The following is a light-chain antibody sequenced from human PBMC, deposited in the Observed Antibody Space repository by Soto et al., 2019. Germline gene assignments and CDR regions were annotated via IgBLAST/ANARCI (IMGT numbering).Light chain of an antibody. CDR3: HEYNDWPWT. Sequence: DIVMTQSPATLSVSPGERATLSCRASQSVSSDFLAWCQLKPGQDPRLLMTAASARATGVPARFIGSGSGTEFTLAISSLQSEDFAVYYCHEYNDWPWTFGQALRLEI. J-gene: IGKJ5*01. CDR1: QSVSSD. V-gene: IGKV3-15*01. CDR2: AAS.